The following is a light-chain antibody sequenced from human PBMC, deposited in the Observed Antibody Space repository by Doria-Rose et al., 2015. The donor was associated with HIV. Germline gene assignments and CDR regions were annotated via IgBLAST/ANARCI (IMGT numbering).Light chain of an antibody. J-gene: IGKJ2*01. Sequence: PLSLPVTPGQPASISCRSSQSLLHTIGYNYLDWYLQKPGQSPQLLIYLGSNRASGVPDRFSGSGSGTDFTLKISRVEAEDVGVYYYMQALQTPYTFGQRTKLEIK. V-gene: IGKV2-28*01. CDR2: LGS. CDR3: MQALQTPYT. CDR1: QSLLHTIGYNY.